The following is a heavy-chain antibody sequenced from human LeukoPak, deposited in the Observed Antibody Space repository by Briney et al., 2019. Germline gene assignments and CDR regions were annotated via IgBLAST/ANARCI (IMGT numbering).Heavy chain of an antibody. D-gene: IGHD6-19*01. CDR3: AKDLQQWLVYYFNY. V-gene: IGHV3-23*01. CDR2: ISGGTISA. Sequence: GGSLRLSCAASGFTFNNYAMSWVRQAPGKGLEWVSGISGGTISAYYADSVKGRFTISRDNSKNTLYLQMNSLRAEDTAVYYCAKDLQQWLVYYFNYWGQGTLVTASS. J-gene: IGHJ4*02. CDR1: GFTFNNYA.